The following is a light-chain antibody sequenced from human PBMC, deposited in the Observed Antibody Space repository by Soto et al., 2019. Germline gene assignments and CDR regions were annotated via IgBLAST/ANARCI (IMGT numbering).Light chain of an antibody. CDR1: QSISSSY. V-gene: IGKV3-20*01. CDR3: QHYGSSPPYT. Sequence: EIVLTQAPGTLSLSPGERATLSCRASQSISSSYLAWYRQKPGQAPRLLIYGASSRATGIPDRFSGSGSGTDFTLTISRLEPEDFAVHFCQHYGSSPPYTFGVGTKLEIK. CDR2: GAS. J-gene: IGKJ2*01.